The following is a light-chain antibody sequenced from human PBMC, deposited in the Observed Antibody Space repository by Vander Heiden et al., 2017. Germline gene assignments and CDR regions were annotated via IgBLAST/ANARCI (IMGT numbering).Light chain of an antibody. CDR3: QQYYSTPFT. Sequence: DIVMTQSLDSLAVSLGERATINCKYSQSVLYSAKNKNYLAWYQQKPGQPPKLLIYWASTRESGVPDRFSGSGSGTDFTLTISSLQAEDVAVYYCQQYYSTPFTFGPGTKVDIK. CDR2: WAS. J-gene: IGKJ3*01. V-gene: IGKV4-1*01. CDR1: QSVLYSAKNKNY.